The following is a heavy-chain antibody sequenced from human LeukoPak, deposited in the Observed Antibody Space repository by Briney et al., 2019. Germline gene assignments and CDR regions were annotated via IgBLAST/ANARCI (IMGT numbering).Heavy chain of an antibody. V-gene: IGHV3-23*01. Sequence: GGSLRLSCAASGFTFSSCAMNWVRQAPGKGLEWVSVITGSGGSTYYADSVKGRFTISRDNSKNTPSLQMNSLRAEDTAVYYCAKGRLDGMGLLDYWGQGTLVTLSS. CDR1: GFTFSSCA. CDR2: ITGSGGST. J-gene: IGHJ4*02. CDR3: AKGRLDGMGLLDY. D-gene: IGHD5-24*01.